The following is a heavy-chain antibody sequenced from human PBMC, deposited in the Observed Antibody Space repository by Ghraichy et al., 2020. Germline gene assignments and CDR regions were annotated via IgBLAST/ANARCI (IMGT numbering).Heavy chain of an antibody. J-gene: IGHJ4*02. CDR1: GYSFTSYW. V-gene: IGHV5-51*01. Sequence: GESLNISCKASGYSFTSYWIAWVRQMPGKGLEWMGIIYPGDSDTRYSPSFQGQVTISADTSISTAYLQWSSLKASDTAMFYCARHLPYYYGSGSYYNTFDYWGQGTLVTVSS. CDR2: IYPGDSDT. D-gene: IGHD3-10*01. CDR3: ARHLPYYYGSGSYYNTFDY.